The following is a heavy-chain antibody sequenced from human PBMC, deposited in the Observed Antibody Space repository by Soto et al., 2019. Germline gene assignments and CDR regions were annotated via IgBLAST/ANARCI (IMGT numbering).Heavy chain of an antibody. CDR2: ISASGTYI. J-gene: IGHJ4*02. CDR1: GFTFSSYT. CDR3: ARDWSDYGDCDY. Sequence: GGSLRLSCAASGFTFSSYTMSWARQAPGKGLEWVSSISASGTYIYYADSLKGRFTISRDNAKNSLYLQMNSLRAEDTAVYYCARDWSDYGDCDYWGQGTLVTVSS. D-gene: IGHD4-17*01. V-gene: IGHV3-21*01.